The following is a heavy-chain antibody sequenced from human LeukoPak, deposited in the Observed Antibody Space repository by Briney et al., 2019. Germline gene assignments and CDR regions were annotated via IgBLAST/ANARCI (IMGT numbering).Heavy chain of an antibody. CDR1: GGSISSYY. D-gene: IGHD3-22*01. V-gene: IGHV4-4*07. Sequence: SETLSLTCTVSGGSISSYYWSWIRQPAGKGLEWIGRIYTSGSTNYNPSLKSRVTMSVDTSKNQFSLKLSSVTAADTAVYYCAREEYYDSSGYYDFDYWGQGTLVTVSS. J-gene: IGHJ4*02. CDR2: IYTSGST. CDR3: AREEYYDSSGYYDFDY.